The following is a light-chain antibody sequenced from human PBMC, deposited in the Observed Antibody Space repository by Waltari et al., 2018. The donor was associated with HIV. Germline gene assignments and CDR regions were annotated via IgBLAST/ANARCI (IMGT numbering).Light chain of an antibody. V-gene: IGKV3-15*01. Sequence: EIVLTQSPATLSVSPGQRATLSCRASQSVSNNLAWYQQKPGQSPRPLIYGASARATGIPARFSGSGSGTEFTLTVSSLQSEDFAVYYCQQYNDWLLVTFGQGTRLEIE. J-gene: IGKJ5*01. CDR3: QQYNDWLLVT. CDR1: QSVSNN. CDR2: GAS.